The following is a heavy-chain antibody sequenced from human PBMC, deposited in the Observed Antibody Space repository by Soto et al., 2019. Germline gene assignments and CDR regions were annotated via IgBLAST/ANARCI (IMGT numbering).Heavy chain of an antibody. D-gene: IGHD6-13*01. CDR2: ISYDGSNK. Sequence: QVQLVESGGGVVQPGRSLRLSCAASGFIFSSYGMHWVRQAPGKGLEWVAVISYDGSNKYYADSVKGRFTISRDNSKNTLYLQMNSLRAEDTAVYYCAKDGWQQQQLYYFDSWGQGTLVTVSS. CDR1: GFIFSSYG. V-gene: IGHV3-30*18. J-gene: IGHJ4*02. CDR3: AKDGWQQQQLYYFDS.